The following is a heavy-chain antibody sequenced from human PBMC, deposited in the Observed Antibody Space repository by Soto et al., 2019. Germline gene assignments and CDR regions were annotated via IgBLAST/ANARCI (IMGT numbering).Heavy chain of an antibody. Sequence: PGESLKISCKGSGYSFTSYWISWVRQMPGKGLEWMGRIDPSDSYTNYSPSFQGHVTISADKSISTAYLQWSSLKASDTAMYYCARHDAHYYYYYGMDVWGQGTTVTVSS. CDR3: ARHDAHYYYYYGMDV. CDR2: IDPSDSYT. CDR1: GYSFTSYW. V-gene: IGHV5-10-1*01. J-gene: IGHJ6*02.